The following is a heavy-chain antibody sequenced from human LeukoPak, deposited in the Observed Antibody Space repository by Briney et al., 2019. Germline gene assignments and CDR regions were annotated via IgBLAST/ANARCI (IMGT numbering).Heavy chain of an antibody. D-gene: IGHD5/OR15-5a*01. V-gene: IGHV3-48*01. J-gene: IGHJ4*02. CDR3: AVSFDY. Sequence: PGGSLRLSRAASGVTFSSYSMNWVRQAPGKGLEWVSYISSSSTTCYADSVKGRFTISRDNAKNSLYLQMNRLRAEDTAVYYCAVSFDYWGQGTLVTVSS. CDR1: GVTFSSYS. CDR2: ISSSSTT.